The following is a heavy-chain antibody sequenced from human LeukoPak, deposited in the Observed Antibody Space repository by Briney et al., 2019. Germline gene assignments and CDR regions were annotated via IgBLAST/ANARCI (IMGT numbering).Heavy chain of an antibody. CDR2: ISRSSTTI. D-gene: IGHD6-13*01. CDR3: ARAGYSSSWYLY. V-gene: IGHV3-48*01. J-gene: IGHJ4*02. Sequence: GGSLRLSCAASGFTFSTYSMNWVRQAPGKGREWVSDISRSSTTIYYADSVKGRFTISRDNAKNSLYLQMNSLRAEDTAVYYCARAGYSSSWYLYWGQGTLVTVSS. CDR1: GFTFSTYS.